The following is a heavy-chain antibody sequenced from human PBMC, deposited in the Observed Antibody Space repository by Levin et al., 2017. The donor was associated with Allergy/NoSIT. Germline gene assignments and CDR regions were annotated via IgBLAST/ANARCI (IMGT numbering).Heavy chain of an antibody. Sequence: SGPTLVKPTQTLTLTCTFSGFSLRTSGMCVSWIRQPPGKALEWLARIDWDDDKYYNTFLKTRLSISKDTSKNQVVLTMTNMDPVDTATYYCARILGGYSYDMFDYWGQGALVTVSS. D-gene: IGHD5-18*01. CDR2: IDWDDDK. CDR3: ARILGGYSYDMFDY. J-gene: IGHJ4*02. V-gene: IGHV2-70*11. CDR1: GFSLRTSGMC.